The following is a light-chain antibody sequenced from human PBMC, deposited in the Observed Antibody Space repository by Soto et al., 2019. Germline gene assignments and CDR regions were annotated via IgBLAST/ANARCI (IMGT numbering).Light chain of an antibody. CDR1: QSVASRN. CDR2: GAS. Sequence: EIVLTQSPGTLSLSPGERATLSCRASQSVASRNLAWYQQKSGQAPRLLIYGASSRAIHTPDRFSGSGSGTDFTLTISRLEPEDFAVYYCQQYGSSRTFGQGTKLGIK. V-gene: IGKV3-20*01. J-gene: IGKJ1*01. CDR3: QQYGSSRT.